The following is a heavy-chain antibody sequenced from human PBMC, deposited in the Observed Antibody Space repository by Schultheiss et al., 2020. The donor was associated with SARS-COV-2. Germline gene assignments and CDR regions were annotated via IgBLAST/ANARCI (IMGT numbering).Heavy chain of an antibody. D-gene: IGHD2-15*01. Sequence: GGSLRLSCIVFGFTFNNFAMSWVRQAPGRGLEWVSVMYRGGTTFYADSVKDRFTVSRDNSTNTVYLQMNRLSAEDTAVYYCARDNWCSGGSCSNYYGVDVWGQGTTVQYYGMDVWGQGTTVTVSS. CDR1: GFTFNNFA. CDR2: MYRGGTT. J-gene: IGHJ6*02. V-gene: IGHV3-66*01. CDR3: ARDNWCSGGSCSNYYGVDVWGQGTTVQYYGMDV.